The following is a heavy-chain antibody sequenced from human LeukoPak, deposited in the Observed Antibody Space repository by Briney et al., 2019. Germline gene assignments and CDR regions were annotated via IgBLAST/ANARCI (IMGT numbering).Heavy chain of an antibody. Sequence: GASVKVSCKASGYTFTGYYMHWVRQATGQGLEWMGWMNPNSGNTGYAQKFQGRVTMTRNTSISTAYMELSSLRSEDTAVYYCARDAPTVTGITSFDPWGQGTLVTVSS. CDR3: ARDAPTVTGITSFDP. V-gene: IGHV1-8*02. CDR2: MNPNSGNT. J-gene: IGHJ5*02. D-gene: IGHD4-11*01. CDR1: GYTFTGYY.